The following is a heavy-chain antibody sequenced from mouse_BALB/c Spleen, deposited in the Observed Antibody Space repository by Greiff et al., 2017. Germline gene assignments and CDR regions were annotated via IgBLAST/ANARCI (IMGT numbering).Heavy chain of an antibody. D-gene: IGHD1-1*01. CDR3: ARNPFTTVVATDYAMDY. V-gene: IGHV2-2*02. J-gene: IGHJ4*01. CDR1: GFSLTSYG. Sequence: QVQLKESGPGLVQPSQSLSITCTVSGFSLTSYGVHWVRQSPGKGLEWLGVIWSGGSTDYNAAFISRLSISKDNSKSQVFFKMNSLQANDTAIYYCARNPFTTVVATDYAMDYWGQGTSVTVSS. CDR2: IWSGGST.